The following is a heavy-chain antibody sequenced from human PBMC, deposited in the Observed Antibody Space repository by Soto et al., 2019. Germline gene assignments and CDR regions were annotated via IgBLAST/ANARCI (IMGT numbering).Heavy chain of an antibody. D-gene: IGHD3-10*01. CDR1: GFPFSAYG. V-gene: IGHV3-33*01. J-gene: IGHJ4*02. Sequence: QVQLVESGGGVVQPGRSLRLSCAASGFPFSAYGMHWVRQAPGKGLEWLAMIYYDGNNKYYAPSVEGRFTISRDNSKNTLYLQMNSLSVEDTAVYYCARVGGTGTSDYWGQGTLVIVSS. CDR2: IYYDGNNK. CDR3: ARVGGTGTSDY.